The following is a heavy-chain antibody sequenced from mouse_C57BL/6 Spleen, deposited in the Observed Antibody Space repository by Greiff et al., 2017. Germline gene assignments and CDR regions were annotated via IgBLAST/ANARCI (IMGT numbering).Heavy chain of an antibody. CDR2: IYPGSGNT. Sequence: VKLQESGAELVRPGASVKLSCKASGYTFTDYYINWVKQRPGQGLEWIARIYPGSGNTYYNEKFKGKATLTAEKSSSTAYMQLSSLTSEDSAVYFCARDNGNYVAFAYWGQGTLVTVSA. V-gene: IGHV1-76*01. D-gene: IGHD2-1*01. J-gene: IGHJ3*01. CDR3: ARDNGNYVAFAY. CDR1: GYTFTDYY.